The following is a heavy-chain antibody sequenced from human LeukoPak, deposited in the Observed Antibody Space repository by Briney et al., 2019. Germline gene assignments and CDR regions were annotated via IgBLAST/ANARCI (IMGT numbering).Heavy chain of an antibody. Sequence: GGSLRLSCAASGFTVSSNYMNWVRQAPGKGLEWVSLLNSDGTTSYVDSVRGRFTVSRDNSKNTLYLQMNSLRAEDTAVYFCARDLRGIAAAGPVYFDSWGQGTLVIVSS. CDR3: ARDLRGIAAAGPVYFDS. CDR1: GFTVSSNY. V-gene: IGHV3-66*01. J-gene: IGHJ4*02. D-gene: IGHD6-13*01. CDR2: LNSDGTT.